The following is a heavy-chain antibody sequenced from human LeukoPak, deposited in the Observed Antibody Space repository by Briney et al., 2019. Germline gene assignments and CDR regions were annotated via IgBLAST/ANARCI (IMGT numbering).Heavy chain of an antibody. V-gene: IGHV1-69*05. J-gene: IGHJ6*03. Sequence: SVKVSCKASRGTFSSYAISWVRQPPGQGLEWMGGIIPIFGTANYAQKFQGRVTITTDESTSTAYMELSSLRSEDTAVYYCAGNWNPLYYYYMDVWGKGTTVTVSS. D-gene: IGHD1-1*01. CDR2: IIPIFGTA. CDR1: RGTFSSYA. CDR3: AGNWNPLYYYYMDV.